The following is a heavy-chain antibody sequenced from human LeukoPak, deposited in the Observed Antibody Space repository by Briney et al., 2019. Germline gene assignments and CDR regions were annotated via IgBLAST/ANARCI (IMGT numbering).Heavy chain of an antibody. CDR2: ISSSGSTI. J-gene: IGHJ4*02. V-gene: IGHV3-48*03. CDR1: GLTFSSYE. CDR3: ARVPGIAAAGHFDY. Sequence: GGSLRLSCAASGLTFSSYEMNWVRQAPGKGLEWVSYISSSGSTIYCADSVKGRFTISRDNAKNSLYLQMNSLRAEDTAVYYCARVPGIAAAGHFDYWGQGTLVTVSS. D-gene: IGHD6-13*01.